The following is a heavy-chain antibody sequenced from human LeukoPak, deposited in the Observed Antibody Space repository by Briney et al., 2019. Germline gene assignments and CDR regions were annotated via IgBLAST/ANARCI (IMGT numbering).Heavy chain of an antibody. CDR2: IYTSGST. CDR3: ARGTIAAAGRDWYFDL. V-gene: IGHV4-4*07. Sequence: PSETLSLTCTVSGGSISSYYWSWIRQPAGKGLEWIGRIYTSGSTNYNPSLKSRVTISVDTSKNQFSLKLSSVTAADTAVYYCARGTIAAAGRDWYFDLWGRGTLVTVSS. CDR1: GGSISSYY. D-gene: IGHD6-13*01. J-gene: IGHJ2*01.